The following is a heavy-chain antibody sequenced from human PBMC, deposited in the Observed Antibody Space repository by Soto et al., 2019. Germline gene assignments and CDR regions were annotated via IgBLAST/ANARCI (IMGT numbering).Heavy chain of an antibody. CDR1: GYTFTSYG. CDR3: ARGTSNYDFWSGYYPRTNWFDP. J-gene: IGHJ5*02. V-gene: IGHV1-18*01. D-gene: IGHD3-3*01. CDR2: ISAYNGNT. Sequence: VASVKVSCKASGYTFTSYGISWVRQAPGQGLEWMGWISAYNGNTNYAQKLQGRVTMTTDTSTSTAYMELRSLRSDDTAVYYCARGTSNYDFWSGYYPRTNWFDPWGQGTLVTVSS.